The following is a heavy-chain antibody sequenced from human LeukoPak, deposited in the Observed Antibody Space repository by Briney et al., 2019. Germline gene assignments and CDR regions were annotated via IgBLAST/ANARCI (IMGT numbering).Heavy chain of an antibody. CDR1: GSTFSSYG. D-gene: IGHD2-2*01. CDR3: ARSLVPAAMASYYYYGMDV. J-gene: IGHJ6*02. CDR2: IWYDGSNK. Sequence: GRSLRLSCAASGSTFSSYGMHWVRQAPGKGLEWVAVIWYDGSNKYYADSVKGRFTISRDNSKNTLYLQMNSLRAEDTAVYYCARSLVPAAMASYYYYGMDVWGQGTTVTVSS. V-gene: IGHV3-33*01.